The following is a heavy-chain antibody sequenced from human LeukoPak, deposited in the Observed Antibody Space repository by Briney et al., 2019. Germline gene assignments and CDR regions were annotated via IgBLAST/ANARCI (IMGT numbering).Heavy chain of an antibody. V-gene: IGHV1-69*05. Sequence: GSSVKVSCKASGGTFSSYAISWVRQAPGQGLEWMGGIIPIFGTANYAQKLQGRVTMTTDTSTSTAYMELRSLRSDDTAVYYCARGDITFAAFDIWGQGTMVTVSS. CDR3: ARGDITFAAFDI. CDR2: IIPIFGTA. D-gene: IGHD3-16*01. CDR1: GGTFSSYA. J-gene: IGHJ3*02.